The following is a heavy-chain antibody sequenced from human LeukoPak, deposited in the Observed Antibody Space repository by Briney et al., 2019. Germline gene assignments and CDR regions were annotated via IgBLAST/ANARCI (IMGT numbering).Heavy chain of an antibody. Sequence: GGSLRLSCAASGIIFSDFGMHWVRQAPGKGLEWMAIIWYDGSNKYYADSVKGRFTISRDNSQNTMHLQMNSLRAEDSAVYYCAKATCSGASCFSNSRDAFDVWGQGTMVTVSS. CDR1: GIIFSDFG. J-gene: IGHJ3*01. CDR3: AKATCSGASCFSNSRDAFDV. V-gene: IGHV3-33*06. CDR2: IWYDGSNK. D-gene: IGHD2-15*01.